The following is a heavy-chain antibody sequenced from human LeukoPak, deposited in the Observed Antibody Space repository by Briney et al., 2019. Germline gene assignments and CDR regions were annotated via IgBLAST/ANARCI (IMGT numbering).Heavy chain of an antibody. CDR1: GFTVSSYA. J-gene: IGHJ4*02. CDR3: ARESQAYYYGSGSPNY. CDR2: ISYDGSNK. V-gene: IGHV3-30*04. D-gene: IGHD3-10*01. Sequence: GGSLRLSCAASGFTVSSYAMHWVRQAPGKGLEWVAVISYDGSNKYYADSVKGRFTISGDNSKNTLYLQMNSLRAEDTAVYYCARESQAYYYGSGSPNYWGQGTLVTVSS.